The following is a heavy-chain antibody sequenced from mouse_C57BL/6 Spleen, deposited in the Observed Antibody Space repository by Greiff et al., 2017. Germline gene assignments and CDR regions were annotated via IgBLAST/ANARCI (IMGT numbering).Heavy chain of an antibody. CDR3: ARSYYSSSYWYFDV. V-gene: IGHV1-47*01. J-gene: IGHJ1*03. CDR1: GYTFTTYP. D-gene: IGHD1-1*01. CDR2: FHPYNDDT. Sequence: QVQLKQSGAELVKPGASVKMSCKASGYTFTTYPIEWMKQNHGKSLEWIGNFHPYNDDTKYNEKFKGTATLTVEKSSSTVYLELSRLPSDDSAVYYGARSYYSSSYWYFDVWGTGTTVTVSS.